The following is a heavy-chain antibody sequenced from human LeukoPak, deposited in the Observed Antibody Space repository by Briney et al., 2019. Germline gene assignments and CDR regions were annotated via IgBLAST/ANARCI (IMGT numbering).Heavy chain of an antibody. Sequence: PSETLSLTCTVSGGSISSYYWSWIRQPAGKGLEWIGRIYTSVSTNYNPSLKSRATMSVDTSKNQLSLKLSSVTAADTAVYYCARETYSSGWFDYWGQGTLVTVSS. CDR3: ARETYSSGWFDY. CDR1: GGSISSYY. CDR2: IYTSVST. D-gene: IGHD6-19*01. J-gene: IGHJ4*02. V-gene: IGHV4-4*07.